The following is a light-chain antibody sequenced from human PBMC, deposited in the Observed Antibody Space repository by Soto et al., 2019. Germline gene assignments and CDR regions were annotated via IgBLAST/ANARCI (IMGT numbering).Light chain of an antibody. Sequence: QPVLTQSPSASASLGASVKLTCTLSSGHSSYAIAWHQQQPEKGPRYLMKLNSDGSHSKGDGIPDRFSGSSSGAERYLTISSLQFEDEADYYCQTWGTGTVDVFGTGTKLTVL. CDR1: SGHSSYA. V-gene: IGLV4-69*01. CDR2: LNSDGSH. CDR3: QTWGTGTVDV. J-gene: IGLJ1*01.